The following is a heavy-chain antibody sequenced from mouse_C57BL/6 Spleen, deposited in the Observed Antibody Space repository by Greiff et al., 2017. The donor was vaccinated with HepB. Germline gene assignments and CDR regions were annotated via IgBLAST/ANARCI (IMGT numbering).Heavy chain of an antibody. CDR2: IYPGSGNT. CDR3: ARGGHYYGSSFFDY. V-gene: IGHV1-66*01. CDR1: GYSFTSYY. J-gene: IGHJ2*01. D-gene: IGHD1-1*01. Sequence: QVQLQQSGPELVKPGASVKISCKASGYSFTSYYIHWVKQRPGQGLEWIGWIYPGSGNTKYNEKFKGKATLTADTSSSTAYMQLSSLTSEDSAVYYCARGGHYYGSSFFDYWGQGTTLTVSS.